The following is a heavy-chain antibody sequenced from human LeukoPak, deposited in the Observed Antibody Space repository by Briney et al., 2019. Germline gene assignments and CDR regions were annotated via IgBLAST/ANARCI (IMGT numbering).Heavy chain of an antibody. V-gene: IGHV4-59*01. CDR1: GGSISSYY. J-gene: IGHJ5*02. Sequence: PSETLSHTCTVSGGSISSYYWSWIRQPPGKGLEWIGYIYYSGSTNYNPSLKSRVTISVDTSKNQFSLKLSSVTAADTAVYYCARVTHYYGSGSYLLDPWGQGTLVTVSS. D-gene: IGHD3-10*01. CDR2: IYYSGST. CDR3: ARVTHYYGSGSYLLDP.